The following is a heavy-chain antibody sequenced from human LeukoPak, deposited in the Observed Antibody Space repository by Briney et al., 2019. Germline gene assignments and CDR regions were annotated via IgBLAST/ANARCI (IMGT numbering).Heavy chain of an antibody. CDR1: RGTFSSYA. V-gene: IGHV1-69*05. CDR3: ASPGGPGGPFRPHAFDI. J-gene: IGHJ3*02. Sequence: SVKVSCKASRGTFSSYAISWVRQAPGQGLEWMGWILPIFGTANYAQKFQGRVTITTAESTSTAYMELSSLRSEDTAVYYCASPGGPGGPFRPHAFDIWGQGTMVTVSS. CDR2: ILPIFGTA. D-gene: IGHD3-10*01.